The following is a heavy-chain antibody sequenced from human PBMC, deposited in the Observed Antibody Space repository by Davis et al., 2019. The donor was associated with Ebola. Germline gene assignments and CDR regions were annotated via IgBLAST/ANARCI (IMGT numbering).Heavy chain of an antibody. CDR1: GGSISSYY. V-gene: IGHV4-59*01. J-gene: IGHJ4*02. CDR2: VYYTGNS. D-gene: IGHD4-17*01. CDR3: AREEDGNYLFDS. Sequence: SETLSLTCTVSGGSISSYYWTWIRQPPGKGLEWIGHVYYTGNSNQNPSLKSRVTISVDTSRNQFSLTLSSVTAADTAVYYCAREEDGNYLFDSWGQGKLVAVSS.